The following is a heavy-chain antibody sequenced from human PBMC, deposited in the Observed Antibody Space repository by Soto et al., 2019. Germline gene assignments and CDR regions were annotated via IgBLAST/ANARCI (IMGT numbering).Heavy chain of an antibody. Sequence: QVEVVESGGGVVQSGGSLRLSCVASGFTFRRYGMHWVRQAPGKGLEWVAVISYDGSNKYYADSVKGRFTISRDNSKNTLYLHMNSLKAEDTALYYCAKDLAGCTYCPNKYYYYMDVWGKGTAVTVSS. CDR1: GFTFRRYG. CDR3: AKDLAGCTYCPNKYYYYMDV. V-gene: IGHV3-30*18. D-gene: IGHD2-8*01. J-gene: IGHJ6*03. CDR2: ISYDGSNK.